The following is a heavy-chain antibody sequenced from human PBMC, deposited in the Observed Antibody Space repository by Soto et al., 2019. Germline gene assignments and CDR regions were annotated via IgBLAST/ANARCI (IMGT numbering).Heavy chain of an antibody. CDR2: ISDGSSI. J-gene: IGHJ6*02. Sequence: GGSLRLSCAASGFAFSSHPMSWVRQAPERGLEWVSGISDGSSIYYADSVKGRFTISRDDSKNSLYLQMNSLRPEDTALYYCAKAYHLGPGRVSYAHGLDVWGQGTRVTVSS. D-gene: IGHD3-16*01. CDR3: AKAYHLGPGRVSYAHGLDV. V-gene: IGHV3-43*02. CDR1: GFAFSSHP.